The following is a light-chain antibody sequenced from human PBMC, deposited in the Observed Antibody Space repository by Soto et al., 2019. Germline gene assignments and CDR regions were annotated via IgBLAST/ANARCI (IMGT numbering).Light chain of an antibody. CDR1: QAVSSY. CDR3: LQYSTWPPLYT. J-gene: IGKJ2*01. CDR2: DAS. Sequence: EIVRTQSPAARSVSLGERVSLTCRASQAVSSYLAWYQQKPGQAPRLLISDASTRATDIPDRFSGSGSGTDFTLTISSLQSSDLAVYYCLQYSTWPPLYTFGQGTKLEIK. V-gene: IGKV3-15*01.